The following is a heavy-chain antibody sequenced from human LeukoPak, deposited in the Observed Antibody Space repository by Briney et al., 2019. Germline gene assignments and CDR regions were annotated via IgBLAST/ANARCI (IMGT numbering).Heavy chain of an antibody. CDR2: ICYDGSNK. CDR1: GFTFSSYG. J-gene: IGHJ4*02. Sequence: GGSLRLSCAASGFTFSSYGMHGVRQAPGKGLEWVAVICYDGSNKYYADSVKGRFTISRDNSKNTLYLQMNSLRAEDTAVYDCAKADQLVVRGVIIPLPPDYWGQGTLVTVSS. CDR3: AKADQLVVRGVIIPLPPDY. V-gene: IGHV3-33*06. D-gene: IGHD3-10*01.